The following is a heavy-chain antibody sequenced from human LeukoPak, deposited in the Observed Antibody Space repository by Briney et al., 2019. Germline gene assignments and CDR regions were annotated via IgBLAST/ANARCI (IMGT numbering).Heavy chain of an antibody. CDR1: GFTFSSYG. J-gene: IGHJ4*02. CDR2: ISGSGGST. V-gene: IGHV3-23*01. Sequence: PGGSLRLSCAASGFTFSSYGMSWVRQAPGKGLEWVSAISGSGGSTYYADSVKGRFTISRDNSKNTLYLQMSSLRAEDTAVYYCANLFGGVDYWGQGTLVTVSS. D-gene: IGHD3-10*02. CDR3: ANLFGGVDY.